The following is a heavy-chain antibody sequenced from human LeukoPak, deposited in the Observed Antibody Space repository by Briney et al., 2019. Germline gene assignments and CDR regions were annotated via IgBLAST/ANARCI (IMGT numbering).Heavy chain of an antibody. CDR1: GGSISSGSYY. V-gene: IGHV4-61*02. J-gene: IGHJ5*02. Sequence: SETLSLTCTVSGGSISSGSYYWSWIRQPAGKGLEWIGRIYTSGSTNYNPSLKSRVTISVDTSKSQFSLKLSSVTAADTAVYYCARDGFLNWFDPWGQGTLVTVSS. D-gene: IGHD3-3*01. CDR3: ARDGFLNWFDP. CDR2: IYTSGST.